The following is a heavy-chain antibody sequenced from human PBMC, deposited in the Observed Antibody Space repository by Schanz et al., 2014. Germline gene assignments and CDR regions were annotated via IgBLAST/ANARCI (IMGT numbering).Heavy chain of an antibody. CDR2: IWYDGSNK. CDR3: ARGTDWNLHY. J-gene: IGHJ4*02. CDR1: GFTFSNYA. Sequence: QVQLVESGGGVVQPGGSLRLSCAASGFTFSNYAMSWVRQAPGKGLEWVAFIWYDGSNKYYADSVKGRFTVSRDSGQNSLYLQMNSLRAGDTAVYYCARGTDWNLHYWGQGALVTVSS. D-gene: IGHD1-1*01. V-gene: IGHV3-33*08.